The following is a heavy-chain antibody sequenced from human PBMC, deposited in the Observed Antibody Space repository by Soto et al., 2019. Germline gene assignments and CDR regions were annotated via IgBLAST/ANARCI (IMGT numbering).Heavy chain of an antibody. V-gene: IGHV3-23*01. CDR1: GFSFESYA. D-gene: IGHD2-15*01. Sequence: GGSLRLSGAASGFSFESYAMSWVRQAPGKGLEWVSGIIDSGRNTYYADSVKGRFTISRDNSQSMLYLQLKSLRVEDTTIYYCARYDARGGFDSWGQGTLVTVSS. CDR2: IIDSGRNT. CDR3: ARYDARGGFDS. J-gene: IGHJ4*02.